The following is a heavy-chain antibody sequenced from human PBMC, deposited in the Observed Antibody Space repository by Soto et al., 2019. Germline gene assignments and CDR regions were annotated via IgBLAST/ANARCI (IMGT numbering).Heavy chain of an antibody. D-gene: IGHD3-10*01. J-gene: IGHJ5*01. CDR2: RNPNNGNT. Sequence: ASVKVSCKASGNTFTSYDINWVREATGQGLEWMGWRNPNNGNTGYAQKLQGRVSMTTNTAISTAYMELSSLGSEDTAVYYCVLYYRSGSYDLWFDSWGQGALVTVSS. CDR3: VLYYRSGSYDLWFDS. CDR1: GNTFTSYD. V-gene: IGHV1-8*01.